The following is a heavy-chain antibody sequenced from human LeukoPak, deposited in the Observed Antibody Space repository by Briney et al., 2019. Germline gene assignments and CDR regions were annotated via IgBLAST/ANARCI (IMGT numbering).Heavy chain of an antibody. CDR2: IYHSGST. CDR3: ARTRSGEDSQGTPFDY. J-gene: IGHJ4*02. Sequence: SETLSPTCAVSGYSISSGIYYWGWIRQPPGKGLEWIGSIYHSGSTYYNPSLKSRVTISVDRSKNQFSLKLSSVTAADTAVYYCARTRSGEDSQGTPFDYWGQGTLVTVSS. V-gene: IGHV4-38-2*01. CDR1: GYSISSGIYY. D-gene: IGHD1-26*01.